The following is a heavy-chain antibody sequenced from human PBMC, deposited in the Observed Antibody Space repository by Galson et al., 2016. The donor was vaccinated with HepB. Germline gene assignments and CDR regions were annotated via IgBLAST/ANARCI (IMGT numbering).Heavy chain of an antibody. Sequence: SLRLSCAASGFSFSSYAMSWVRQAPGKGLEWVSVISGRTGSTKYADSVKGRFTISRDNSKNTLYLQMNSLRAEDTAVYYCAKKGQYCSSGDCFHYGMDVWGQGTMVTVSS. CDR1: GFSFSSYA. CDR3: AKKGQYCSSGDCFHYGMDV. J-gene: IGHJ6*02. CDR2: ISGRTGST. D-gene: IGHD2-15*01. V-gene: IGHV3-23*01.